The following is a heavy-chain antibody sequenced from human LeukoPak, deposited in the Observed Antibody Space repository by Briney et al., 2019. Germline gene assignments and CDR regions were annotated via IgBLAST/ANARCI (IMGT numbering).Heavy chain of an antibody. CDR3: ATGVVGATPYFDY. CDR2: INAGNGNT. Sequence: ASVKVSCKASGYTFTSYAMHWVRQAPGQRLEWMGWINAGNGNTKYSQKFQGRVTITRDTSASTAYMELSSLRSEDTAVYYCATGVVGATPYFDYWGQGTLVTVSS. CDR1: GYTFTSYA. J-gene: IGHJ4*02. D-gene: IGHD1-26*01. V-gene: IGHV1-3*01.